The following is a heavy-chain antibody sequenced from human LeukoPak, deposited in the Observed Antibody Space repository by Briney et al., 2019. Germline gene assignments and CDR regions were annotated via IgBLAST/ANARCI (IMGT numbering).Heavy chain of an antibody. CDR2: IYPGDSDT. CDR1: GYRFPSYW. V-gene: IGHV5-51*01. D-gene: IGHD1-26*01. CDR3: ARQDGGSYQYYFDY. J-gene: IGHJ4*02. Sequence: GESLKLSCKGSGYRFPSYWIGWVRQMPGKGLEWMGIIYPGDSDTRYNPSFQGQVTISADKSINTAYLQWSTLKAADTAMYYCARQDGGSYQYYFDYWGQGTLVTVSS.